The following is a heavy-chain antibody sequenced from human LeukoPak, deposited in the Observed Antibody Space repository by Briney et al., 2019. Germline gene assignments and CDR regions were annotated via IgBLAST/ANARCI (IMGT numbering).Heavy chain of an antibody. CDR1: GFTFSSYG. CDR2: IKQDESAK. J-gene: IGHJ6*03. V-gene: IGHV3-7*01. CDR3: ARGPPLPGFSHYYMDV. D-gene: IGHD6-25*01. Sequence: PGGSLRLSCAASGFTFSSYGMSWVRQAPGKGLPWVATIKQDESAKYYVGSGNGRFTISRDNAENSLYLQMSSLRAEDTAVYHCARGPPLPGFSHYYMDVWGKGTTVTVSS.